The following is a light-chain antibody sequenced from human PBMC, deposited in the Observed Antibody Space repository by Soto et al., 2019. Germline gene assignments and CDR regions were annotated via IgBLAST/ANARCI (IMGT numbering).Light chain of an antibody. V-gene: IGKV1-39*01. CDR1: QSISSY. CDR2: GAS. CDR3: QKYNSAPRT. Sequence: DIQMTQSPSSLSASVGDRVTITCRASQSISSYLYWYQQKPGKAPKLLIYGASSLHSGVPSRFGGSGSGTDFTLTISSLQPEDVATYYCQKYNSAPRTFGQGTKVDIK. J-gene: IGKJ1*01.